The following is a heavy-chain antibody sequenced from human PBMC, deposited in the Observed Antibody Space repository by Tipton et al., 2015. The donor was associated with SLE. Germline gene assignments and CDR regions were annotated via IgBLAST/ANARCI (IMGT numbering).Heavy chain of an antibody. D-gene: IGHD4/OR15-4a*01. CDR3: AKHSAGLSYFDF. CDR1: GLTFGDSA. Sequence: SLRLSCAGSGLTFGDSAMAWVRRGPGKGLEWVSVIYSGDSGAVYPDSVKGRFTISRDDSKSTVFLQMDGLRAEDAAIYYCAKHSAGLSYFDFWGQGALVTVSS. J-gene: IGHJ4*02. V-gene: IGHV3-23*03. CDR2: IYSGDSGA.